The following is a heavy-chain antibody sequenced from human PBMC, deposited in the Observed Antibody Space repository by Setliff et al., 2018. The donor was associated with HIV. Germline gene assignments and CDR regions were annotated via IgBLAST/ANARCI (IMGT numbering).Heavy chain of an antibody. Sequence: PGGSLRLSCADSGVTFSSNWMTWVRQASGKGLEWVSSIPSLGHYAMYADSVKGRFTISRDNSKNTVYLQMNSLRAEDTAIYYCAKMVGGSRSSGSCYFDYWGQGTLVTVSS. CDR1: GVTFSSNW. J-gene: IGHJ4*02. D-gene: IGHD2-15*01. CDR2: IPSLGHYA. CDR3: AKMVGGSRSSGSCYFDY. V-gene: IGHV3-23*01.